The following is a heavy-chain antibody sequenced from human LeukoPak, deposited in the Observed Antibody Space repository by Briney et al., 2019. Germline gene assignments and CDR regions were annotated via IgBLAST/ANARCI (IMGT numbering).Heavy chain of an antibody. CDR2: IYYSGTT. CDR3: ARHGGYSSPYLH. J-gene: IGHJ1*01. CDR1: GVSISNYY. D-gene: IGHD6-13*01. Sequence: SETLSLTCTVSGVSISNYYWSWIRQPPGKGLECIGDIYYSGTTNYNPSLKSRVTISVDTSKNQFSLKLSSVTAADTAVYYCARHGGYSSPYLHWGQGTLVTVSS. V-gene: IGHV4-59*08.